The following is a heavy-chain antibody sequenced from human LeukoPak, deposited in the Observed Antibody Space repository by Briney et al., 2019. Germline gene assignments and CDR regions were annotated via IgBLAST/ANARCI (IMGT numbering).Heavy chain of an antibody. D-gene: IGHD3-10*01. V-gene: IGHV3-11*01. CDR2: ISASGGSV. Sequence: GGSLRLSCAASGFIFSDYYMGWIRQPPGRGLEWVSYISASGGSVYYADSVKGRITVSRDNAQNSLSLQMRSLRAEDTAVYYCVRPQFYGSGSPIDYWGQGALVTVSS. CDR3: VRPQFYGSGSPIDY. CDR1: GFIFSDYY. J-gene: IGHJ4*02.